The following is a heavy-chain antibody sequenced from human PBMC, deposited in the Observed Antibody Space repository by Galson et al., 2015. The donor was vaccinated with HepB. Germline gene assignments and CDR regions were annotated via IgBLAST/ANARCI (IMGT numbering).Heavy chain of an antibody. CDR2: FDPEDAET. V-gene: IGHV1-24*01. D-gene: IGHD5-18*01. CDR3: ARGAGNSHGYGYIDYYYYMDV. Sequence: SVKVSCKVSGYSLSDLAMHWVRQCPGTGLQWMGGFDPEDAETVYAQKFQVRVTVTEDTATDTAYMELSSLRSEDTAVYFCARGAGNSHGYGYIDYYYYMDVWGKGTTVTVSS. J-gene: IGHJ6*03. CDR1: GYSLSDLA.